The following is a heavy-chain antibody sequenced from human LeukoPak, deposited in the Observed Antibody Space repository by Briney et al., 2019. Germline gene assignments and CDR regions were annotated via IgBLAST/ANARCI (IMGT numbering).Heavy chain of an antibody. CDR2: IKQDGSEK. J-gene: IGHJ3*02. Sequence: GGSLRLSCAASGFTFSSYWMGWVRQAPGKGLEWVANIKQDGSEKYYVDSVKGRFTISRDNAKNSLYLQMNSLRAEDTAVYYCARAPGFSGNGAFDIWGQGTMVTVSS. CDR3: ARAPGFSGNGAFDI. CDR1: GFTFSSYW. D-gene: IGHD2-8*01. V-gene: IGHV3-7*01.